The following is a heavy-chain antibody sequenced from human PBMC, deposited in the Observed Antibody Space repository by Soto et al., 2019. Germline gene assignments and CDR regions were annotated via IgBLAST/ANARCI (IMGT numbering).Heavy chain of an antibody. V-gene: IGHV3-23*01. CDR3: AKGPASYCSGGSCYADY. J-gene: IGHJ4*02. Sequence: EVQLLDSGGGLVQPGGSLRLSCAASGFIFSNYAMNWVRQAPGKGLRWVSDISGGGGSTYYADSVKGRFTISRDNSKNTLYLQMNSLRAEDTAVYYCAKGPASYCSGGSCYADYWGQGTLVTVSS. CDR2: ISGGGGST. D-gene: IGHD2-15*01. CDR1: GFIFSNYA.